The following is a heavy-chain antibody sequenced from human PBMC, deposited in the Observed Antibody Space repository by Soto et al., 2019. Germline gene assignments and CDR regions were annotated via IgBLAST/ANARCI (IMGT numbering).Heavy chain of an antibody. CDR1: GGSISSSSYY. D-gene: IGHD3-22*01. CDR3: ARLRDDSLEGPYYGMDV. CDR2: IYYSGST. J-gene: IGHJ6*02. V-gene: IGHV4-39*01. Sequence: SETLSLICAVSGGSISSSSYYGGWIRQPPGKGLEWIGSIYYSGSTYYNPSLKSRVTISVDTSKNQFSLKLSSVTAADTAVYYCARLRDDSLEGPYYGMDVWGQGTTVTVSS.